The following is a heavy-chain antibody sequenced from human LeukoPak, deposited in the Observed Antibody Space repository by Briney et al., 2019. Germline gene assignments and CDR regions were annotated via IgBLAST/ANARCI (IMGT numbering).Heavy chain of an antibody. Sequence: ASVKVSCKASGYTFTSYDINWVRQATGQGLEWTGWMNPNNNNVGYAQKFQGRVTMTRDTSIRTAYMELGSLTSEDTAVYYCARGAFLPQYRRDFDPWGQGTLVTVSS. D-gene: IGHD6-6*01. CDR3: ARGAFLPQYRRDFDP. J-gene: IGHJ5*02. CDR1: GYTFTSYD. CDR2: MNPNNNNV. V-gene: IGHV1-8*01.